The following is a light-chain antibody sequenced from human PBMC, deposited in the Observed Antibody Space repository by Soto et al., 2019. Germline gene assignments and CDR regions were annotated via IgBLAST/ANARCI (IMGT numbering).Light chain of an antibody. CDR1: QSVSSSY. CDR3: QQYGNSAYT. CDR2: GAS. Sequence: IVLTQSPGTLSLSPGERATLSCRASQSVSSSYFAWYQQKPGQAPRLLIYGASSRATGIPDRFSGSGSGTDFTLTISRLEPEYFAVYYCQQYGNSAYTFGQGTKLEIK. V-gene: IGKV3-20*01. J-gene: IGKJ2*01.